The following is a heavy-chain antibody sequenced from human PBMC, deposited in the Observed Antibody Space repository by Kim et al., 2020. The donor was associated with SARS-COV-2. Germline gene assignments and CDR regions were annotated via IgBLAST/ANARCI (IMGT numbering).Heavy chain of an antibody. D-gene: IGHD2-2*01. CDR2: SNK. CDR3: ARVVGSSMDV. Sequence: SNKYYADSVQVWFTISRDNSKNTLYLQMSSLRAEDTAVYYCARVVGSSMDVWGQGTTVTVSS. J-gene: IGHJ6*02. V-gene: IGHV3-30*15.